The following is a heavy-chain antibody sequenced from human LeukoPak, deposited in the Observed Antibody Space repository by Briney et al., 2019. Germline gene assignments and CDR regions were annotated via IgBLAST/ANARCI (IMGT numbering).Heavy chain of an antibody. Sequence: SETLSLTCTVSGGSISGYYWTWMRQPPGKGLEWIGYIHSSGSTKYNPSLESRVTISIDTSKSQFSLKLSSVAAADTAVYYCARLRNYCDYWGQGTLVTVSS. CDR2: IHSSGST. D-gene: IGHD4-17*01. CDR1: GGSISGYY. V-gene: IGHV4-59*01. CDR3: ARLRNYCDY. J-gene: IGHJ4*02.